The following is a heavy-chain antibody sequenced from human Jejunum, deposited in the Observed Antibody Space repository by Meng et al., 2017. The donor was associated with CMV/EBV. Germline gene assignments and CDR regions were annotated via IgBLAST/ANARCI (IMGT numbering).Heavy chain of an antibody. V-gene: IGHV2-5*01. D-gene: IGHD3-9*01. CDR2: IYWNDDK. CDR1: AFSLTTRGED. CDR3: AHSTTDYFYGRDV. Sequence: AFSLTTRGEDVAWIRQPPGKALEWLALIYWNDDKRYSSSLNSRLTITKDTSKNQVALIMTNMDPVDTGTYYCAHSTTDYFYGRDVWGQGTTVTVSS. J-gene: IGHJ6*02.